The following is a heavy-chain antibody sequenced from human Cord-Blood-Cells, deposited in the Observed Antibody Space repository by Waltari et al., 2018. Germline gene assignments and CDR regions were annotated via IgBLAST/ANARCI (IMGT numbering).Heavy chain of an antibody. CDR1: GVTFSSYD. J-gene: IGHJ6*02. CDR2: IGTAGDT. Sequence: EVQLVESGGGLVQPGGSLRLSCAASGVTFSSYDMHWVRQATAKGLEWVSAIGTAGDTYYPGSVKGRFTISRENAKNSLYLQMNSLRAGDTAVYYCARGGSYYYYGMDVWGQGTTVTVSS. CDR3: ARGGSYYYYGMDV. V-gene: IGHV3-13*01. D-gene: IGHD1-26*01.